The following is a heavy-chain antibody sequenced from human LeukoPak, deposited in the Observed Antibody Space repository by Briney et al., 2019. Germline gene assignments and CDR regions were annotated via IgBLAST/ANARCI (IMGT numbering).Heavy chain of an antibody. Sequence: GGSLRLSCAASGFTFSRYWMSWVRQAPGKGLEWVANIKQDGSEKYYVDSVKGRFTISRDNAKNSLNLQMNSLRAEDTAVYYCARDGWSPDYWGQGTLVTVSS. CDR3: ARDGWSPDY. CDR2: IKQDGSEK. V-gene: IGHV3-7*01. CDR1: GFTFSRYW. J-gene: IGHJ4*02.